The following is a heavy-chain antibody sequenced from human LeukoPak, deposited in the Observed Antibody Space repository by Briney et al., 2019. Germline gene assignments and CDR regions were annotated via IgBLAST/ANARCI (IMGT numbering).Heavy chain of an antibody. CDR3: ARGELQYYFDY. Sequence: SQTLSLTCTVSGGSISSGGYYWSWLRQHPGKGLEWIGYIYYSGSTYYNPSLKSRVTISVDTSKNQFSLKLSSVTAADTAVYYCARGELQYYFDYWGQGTLVTVSS. J-gene: IGHJ4*02. CDR1: GGSISSGGYY. D-gene: IGHD4-4*01. CDR2: IYYSGST. V-gene: IGHV4-31*03.